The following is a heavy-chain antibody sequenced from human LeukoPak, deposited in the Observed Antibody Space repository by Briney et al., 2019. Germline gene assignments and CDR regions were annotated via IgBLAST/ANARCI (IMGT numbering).Heavy chain of an antibody. CDR2: ISYDGSNK. CDR1: GFTFSSYA. D-gene: IGHD3-10*01. Sequence: GGSLRLSCAASGFTFSSYAMHWVRQAPGKGLEWVAVISYDGSNKYYADSVKGRFTISRDNSKNTLYLQMNSLRAEGTAVYYCARDSSITMVRGVLGYFQHWGQGTLVTVSS. V-gene: IGHV3-30-3*01. J-gene: IGHJ1*01. CDR3: ARDSSITMVRGVLGYFQH.